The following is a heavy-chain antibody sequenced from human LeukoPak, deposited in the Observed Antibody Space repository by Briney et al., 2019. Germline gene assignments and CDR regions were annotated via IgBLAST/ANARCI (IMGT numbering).Heavy chain of an antibody. CDR1: GFTFSNAW. V-gene: IGHV3-15*01. CDR3: TTDRPHGGKDY. Sequence: GGSLRLSCAASGFTFSNAWMSWVRQAPGKGLEWVGRIKSKTDGGTTDYAAPVKGRFTISRDDSKSTLYLQMNSLKTEDTAVYYCTTDRPHGGKDYWGQGTLVTVSS. J-gene: IGHJ4*02. CDR2: IKSKTDGGTT. D-gene: IGHD2-15*01.